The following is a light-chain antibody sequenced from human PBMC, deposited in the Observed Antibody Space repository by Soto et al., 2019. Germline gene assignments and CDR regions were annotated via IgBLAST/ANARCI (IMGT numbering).Light chain of an antibody. CDR3: QQRSNWPVT. J-gene: IGKJ1*01. V-gene: IGKV3-11*01. CDR2: DAS. Sequence: EIVLTQSPATLSLSPGERATLSCRASQSVGSYLAWYQQKPGQAPRLLIYDASNRATDIPAKFSGSGSGTDFPLTISSLEPEDFAVYYCQQRSNWPVTFGQGTRVEIK. CDR1: QSVGSY.